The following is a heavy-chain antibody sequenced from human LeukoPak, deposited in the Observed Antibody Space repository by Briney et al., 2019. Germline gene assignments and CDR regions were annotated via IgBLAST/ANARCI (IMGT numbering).Heavy chain of an antibody. CDR1: GYTFTIYD. CDR2: MNPNSGNT. J-gene: IGHJ4*02. Sequence: GASVTVSCTASGYTFTIYDINWVRQATGQGLEWMGWMNPNSGNTGYAQKFQGRVTMTRNTSISTAYMELSSLRSEDTAVYYCARGSSMYAIRSQPDYSVWGQGTLVTVSS. D-gene: IGHD2-8*01. V-gene: IGHV1-8*01. CDR3: ARGSSMYAIRSQPDYSV.